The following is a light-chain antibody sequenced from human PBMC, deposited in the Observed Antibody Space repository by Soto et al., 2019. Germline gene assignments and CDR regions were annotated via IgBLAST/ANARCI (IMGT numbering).Light chain of an antibody. V-gene: IGKV3-20*01. J-gene: IGKJ2*01. CDR2: GAS. CDR1: QSVSSSY. Sequence: EIVLTQSPGTLSLSPGERATLSCRASQSVSSSYLAWYQQKPGQAPRLLIYGASSRATGIPDRFRGSGSGTDFTLTISRLEPEDFAVFYCQQYGNSPYTFGQGTNLEIK. CDR3: QQYGNSPYT.